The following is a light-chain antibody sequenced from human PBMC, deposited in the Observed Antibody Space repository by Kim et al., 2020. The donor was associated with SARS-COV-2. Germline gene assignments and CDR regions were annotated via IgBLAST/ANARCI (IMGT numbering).Light chain of an antibody. CDR3: KKYNSAPQT. J-gene: IGKJ4*01. CDR2: AAS. Sequence: SSVGDRVTITCRASQGISNYLAWYQQKPGKVPRLLIYAASTLQSGGPSRFCGSGSGTDFTLTISSLQPEDVATYYCKKYNSAPQTFGGGTKVDIK. V-gene: IGKV1-27*01. CDR1: QGISNY.